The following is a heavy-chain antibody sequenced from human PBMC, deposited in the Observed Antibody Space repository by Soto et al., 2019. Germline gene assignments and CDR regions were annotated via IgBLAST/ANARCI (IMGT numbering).Heavy chain of an antibody. CDR1: GFTFGNYA. Sequence: YLRLSCSAPGFTFGNYAMHWVRQAPGKGLEYVSAIRSDGSQACYADSVKGRFTISRDNSXXXLXXXMXSXXGEXTAVYYCGKNYFDSSGDYGLSDYWGQGALVTVSS. D-gene: IGHD3-22*01. V-gene: IGHV3-64*05. J-gene: IGHJ4*02. CDR3: GKNYFDSSGDYGLSDY. CDR2: IRSDGSQA.